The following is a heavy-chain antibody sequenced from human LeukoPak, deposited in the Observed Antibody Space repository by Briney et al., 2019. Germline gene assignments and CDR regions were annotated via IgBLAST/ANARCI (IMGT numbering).Heavy chain of an antibody. CDR3: ARVRDIKLTYYYYGMDV. D-gene: IGHD2-15*01. V-gene: IGHV4-34*01. Sequence: SETLSLTCAVYGGSVSGYYWSWIRQPPGKGLEWIGEINHSGSTNYNPSLKSRVTISVDTSKNQFSLKLSSVTAADTAVYYCARVRDIKLTYYYYGMDVWGQGTTVTVSS. CDR1: GGSVSGYY. CDR2: INHSGST. J-gene: IGHJ6*02.